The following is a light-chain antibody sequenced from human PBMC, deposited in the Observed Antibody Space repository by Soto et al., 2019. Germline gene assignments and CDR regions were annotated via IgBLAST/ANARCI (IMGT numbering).Light chain of an antibody. V-gene: IGKV3-15*01. J-gene: IGKJ1*01. CDR2: GAS. CDR3: QRYNRWPPWT. Sequence: EIVMTQSPATLSVSPGERATLSCRASQSVSSNLAWYQQKPGQAPRLLIYGASTRATGIPARFSGRGSGTEFTLTISSLQSEDFAVYYCQRYNRWPPWTFGQGTKVEIK. CDR1: QSVSSN.